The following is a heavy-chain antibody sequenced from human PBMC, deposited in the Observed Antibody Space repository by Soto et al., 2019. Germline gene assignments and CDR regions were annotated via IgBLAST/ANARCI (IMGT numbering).Heavy chain of an antibody. CDR2: IIPIFGTA. V-gene: IGHV1-69*13. D-gene: IGHD1-26*01. CDR3: ARDGSGSYTTNLNWFEP. J-gene: IGHJ5*02. CDR1: GCTFSSYA. Sequence: SVKVSCKASGCTFSSYAISWVRQAPGQGLEWMGGIIPIFGTANYAQKFQGRVTITADESTSTAYMELSSLRSEDTAVYYCARDGSGSYTTNLNWFEPWGQGTLVIVS.